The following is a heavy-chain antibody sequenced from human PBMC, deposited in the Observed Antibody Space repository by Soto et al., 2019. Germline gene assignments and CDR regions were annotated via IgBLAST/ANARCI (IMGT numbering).Heavy chain of an antibody. CDR2: INSDGSRT. CDR3: ARALTYYYDIDY. V-gene: IGHV3-74*01. D-gene: IGHD3-22*01. J-gene: IGHJ4*02. CDR1: VFPFSSYW. Sequence: GGSLRLSCPASVFPFSSYWMHWVRQAPGKGLVWVSRINSDGSRTTYADSVKGRFTISRDNAKNTLHLQMNSLRAEDTAVYYCARALTYYYDIDYWGQGTLVTVSS.